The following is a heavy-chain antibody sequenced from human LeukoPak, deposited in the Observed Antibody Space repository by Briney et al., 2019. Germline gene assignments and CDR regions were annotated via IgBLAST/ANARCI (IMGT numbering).Heavy chain of an antibody. D-gene: IGHD4-23*01. CDR1: GYSISSGSW. V-gene: IGHV4-28*01. CDR2: IYYTGST. CDR3: ARLSHGANSEFDY. Sequence: SETLSLTCAVSGYSISSGSWWGCIRQPPGKGLLWIAYIYYTGSTYYNLSLKSRVTMSVDTSKNQFSLRLSSVTAVDTAVYYCARLSHGANSEFDYWGQGTLVTVSS. J-gene: IGHJ4*02.